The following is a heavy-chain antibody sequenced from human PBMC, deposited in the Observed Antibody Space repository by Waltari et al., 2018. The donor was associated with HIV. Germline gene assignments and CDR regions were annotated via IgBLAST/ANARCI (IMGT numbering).Heavy chain of an antibody. CDR2: ISDTGTST. V-gene: IGHV3-23*01. D-gene: IGHD3-16*01. Sequence: EVQLLESGGDLVQPGESLTLSCAASGCNFDNYGMTWVRQAPGKGLEWVSLISDTGTSTYYADSVKGRFTISRDNSKKIVHLQMNFLRADDTALYYCAKEGEHYEAFDSWGQGTLVTVSS. CDR3: AKEGEHYEAFDS. J-gene: IGHJ4*02. CDR1: GCNFDNYG.